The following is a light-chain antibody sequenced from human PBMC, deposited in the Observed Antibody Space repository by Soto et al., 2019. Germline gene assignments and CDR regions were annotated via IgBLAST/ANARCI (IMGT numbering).Light chain of an antibody. CDR3: QRYVHALWA. Sequence: EVVVTQSPGTLSLSPGERATLSCRASQSVTSDYLAWYQQKPGQSPRLLMSGASRRATGVPDRFSGSGSGTDFTLTISRLEPEDFAVYYCQRYVHALWAFGKGTKVEIK. CDR1: QSVTSDY. CDR2: GAS. V-gene: IGKV3-20*01. J-gene: IGKJ1*01.